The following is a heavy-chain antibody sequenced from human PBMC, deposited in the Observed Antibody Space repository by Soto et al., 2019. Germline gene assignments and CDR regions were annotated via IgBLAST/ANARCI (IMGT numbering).Heavy chain of an antibody. J-gene: IGHJ4*02. V-gene: IGHV4-39*01. Sequence: LTLTCAVSGASISGSYYYWAWLRQSPGKGPEWIGRVFYTGFTSYNPSLESRVSVSVDTSKSQFSLKLSAVTAADTAVYYCVTSQKGYNWNYFDHWGQGALVTVSS. D-gene: IGHD1-20*01. CDR3: VTSQKGYNWNYFDH. CDR1: GASISGSYYY. CDR2: VFYTGFT.